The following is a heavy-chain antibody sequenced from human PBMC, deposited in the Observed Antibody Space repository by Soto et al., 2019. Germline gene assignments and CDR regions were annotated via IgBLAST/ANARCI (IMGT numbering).Heavy chain of an antibody. V-gene: IGHV3-15*01. CDR3: TTDLRNVLRFLEWSPGGNYYGMDV. CDR2: IKSKTDGGTT. Sequence: GGSLRLSCAASGFTFSNAWMSWVRQAPGKGLEWVGRIKSKTDGGTTDYAAPVKGRFTISRDDSKNTLYLQMNSLKTEDTAVYYCTTDLRNVLRFLEWSPGGNYYGMDVWGQGTTVTGSS. CDR1: GFTFSNAW. J-gene: IGHJ6*02. D-gene: IGHD3-3*01.